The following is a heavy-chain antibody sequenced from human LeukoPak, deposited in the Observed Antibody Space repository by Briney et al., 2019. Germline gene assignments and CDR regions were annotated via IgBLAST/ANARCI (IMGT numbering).Heavy chain of an antibody. D-gene: IGHD3-10*01. V-gene: IGHV4-59*12. CDR2: IYYSGST. Sequence: PSETLSLTCTVSGGSISSYYWSWIRQPPGKGLEWIGYIYYSGSTNYKPSLKSRVTISVDTSKNQFSLKLSSVTAADTAVYYCARDGAYGSGRYNWFDPWGQGTLVTVSS. CDR3: ARDGAYGSGRYNWFDP. CDR1: GGSISSYY. J-gene: IGHJ5*02.